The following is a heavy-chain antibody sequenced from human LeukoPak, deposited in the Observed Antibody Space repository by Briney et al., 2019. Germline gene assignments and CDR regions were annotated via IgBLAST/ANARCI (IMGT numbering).Heavy chain of an antibody. CDR1: GYSFTSSC. D-gene: IGHD2-2*01. CDR3: ARQPGGYCSSTSCLGGDYYNYGMDV. V-gene: IGHV5-51*01. J-gene: IGHJ6*02. CDR2: IYPVDSDT. Sequence: GESLQISCQGSGYSFTSSCIGWVREMRGKGLGWMGIIYPVDSDTTYTPSFPGQVTTSAAKTISTAYPHWSSLKASDTAMYYCARQPGGYCSSTSCLGGDYYNYGMDVWGQGTTVTVSS.